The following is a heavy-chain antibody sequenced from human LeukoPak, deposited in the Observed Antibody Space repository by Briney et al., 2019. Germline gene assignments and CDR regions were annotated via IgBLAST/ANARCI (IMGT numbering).Heavy chain of an antibody. D-gene: IGHD6-6*01. V-gene: IGHV3-7*03. CDR3: ARDVSDENGSASRIHLDS. Sequence: EGSLRLSCAASGFTFSNYWMTWVRQAPGKGLEWVANIRQDGREKNYVDSVKGRFTISRDNAKNSLILQMNRLRAEDTAVYYCARDVSDENGSASRIHLDSWGQGTPVSVSS. CDR1: GFTFSNYW. J-gene: IGHJ4*02. CDR2: IRQDGREK.